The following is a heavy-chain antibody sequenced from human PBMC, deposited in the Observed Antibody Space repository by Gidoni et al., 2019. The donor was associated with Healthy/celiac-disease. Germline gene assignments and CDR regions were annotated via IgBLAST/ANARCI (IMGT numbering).Heavy chain of an antibody. CDR3: ARDRATQERYFDWNPVPDY. Sequence: QVQLVQSGAEVKKPGASVKVSCKASGYTFTIYAISWVRQAPGKGLEWMGWISAYNGNTNYAQKLQGRVTMTTDTSTSTAYMELRSLRSDDTAVYYCARDRATQERYFDWNPVPDYWGQGTLVTVSS. CDR1: GYTFTIYA. D-gene: IGHD3-9*01. V-gene: IGHV1-18*01. J-gene: IGHJ4*02. CDR2: ISAYNGNT.